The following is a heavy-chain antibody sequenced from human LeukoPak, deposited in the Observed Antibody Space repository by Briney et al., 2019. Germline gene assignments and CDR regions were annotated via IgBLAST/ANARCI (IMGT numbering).Heavy chain of an antibody. D-gene: IGHD3-10*01. V-gene: IGHV4-38-2*02. J-gene: IGHJ5*02. Sequence: SETLSLTCTVSGYSITRGYYWGWIRQPPGKGPEWIASIFHTGSTYYNPSLKSRVTISVDTSNNQFSLRLNSVTAADTALYYCARGLSTMVRGVIGWFDPWGHGTLVTVSS. CDR3: ARGLSTMVRGVIGWFDP. CDR2: IFHTGST. CDR1: GYSITRGYY.